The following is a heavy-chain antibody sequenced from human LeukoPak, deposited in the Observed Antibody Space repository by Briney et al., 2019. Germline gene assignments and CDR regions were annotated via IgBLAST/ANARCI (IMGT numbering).Heavy chain of an antibody. CDR2: IYYSGST. J-gene: IGHJ4*02. D-gene: IGHD4-11*01. CDR3: AVATVSPAFDY. V-gene: IGHV4-39*07. CDR1: GGSISSSSYY. Sequence: SETLSLTCTVSGGSISSSSYYWGWIRQPPGKGLEWIGSIYYSGSTYYNPSLKSRVTISVDTSKNQFSLKLSSVTAADTAVYYCAVATVSPAFDYWGQGTLVTVSS.